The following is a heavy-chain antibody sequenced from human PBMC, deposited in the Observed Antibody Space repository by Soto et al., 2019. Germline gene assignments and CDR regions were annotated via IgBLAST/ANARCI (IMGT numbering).Heavy chain of an antibody. CDR1: GGSISSYY. J-gene: IGHJ5*02. CDR2: IYYSGST. CDR3: ARGQPGLTWGGDHWFDP. V-gene: IGHV4-59*01. D-gene: IGHD2-21*02. Sequence: QVQLQESGPGLVKPSETLSLTCTVSGGSISSYYWSWIRQPPGKGLEWIGYIYYSGSTNYNPSLTSRSPISVDPSKNQFPLQLSSAPAADTAVYSCARGQPGLTWGGDHWFDPWGQGTLVTVSS.